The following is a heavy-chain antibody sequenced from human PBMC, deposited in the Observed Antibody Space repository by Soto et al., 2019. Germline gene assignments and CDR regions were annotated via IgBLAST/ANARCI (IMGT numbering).Heavy chain of an antibody. V-gene: IGHV4-39*01. CDR3: ARLRRLVFRFDP. CDR1: GGSISSSSYY. CDR2: IYYSGST. Sequence: QLQLQESGPGLVKPSETLSLTCTVSGGSISSSSYYWGWIRQPPGKGLEWIGSIYYSGSTYYNPSLKSRVTISVDTSKNQFSLKLSSVTAADTAVYYCARLRRLVFRFDPWGQGTLVTVSS. J-gene: IGHJ5*02. D-gene: IGHD4-17*01.